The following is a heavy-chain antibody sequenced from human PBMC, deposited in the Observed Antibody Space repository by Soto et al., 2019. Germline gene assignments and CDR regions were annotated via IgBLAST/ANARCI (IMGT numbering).Heavy chain of an antibody. J-gene: IGHJ6*02. CDR3: TTRITIFGVVNPDYYYYGMDV. V-gene: IGHV3-15*01. CDR1: GFTFSNAW. D-gene: IGHD3-3*01. Sequence: EVQLVESGGGLVKPGGSLRLSCAASGFTFSNAWMSWVRQAPGKGLEWVGRIKSKTDGGTTDYAAPVKGRFTISRDDSTTTPYLQMNSLKPEDTAVYYCTTRITIFGVVNPDYYYYGMDVWGQGTTVTVSS. CDR2: IKSKTDGGTT.